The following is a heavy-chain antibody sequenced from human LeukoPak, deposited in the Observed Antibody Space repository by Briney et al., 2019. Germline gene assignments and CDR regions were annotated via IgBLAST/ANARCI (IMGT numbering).Heavy chain of an antibody. D-gene: IGHD6-13*01. CDR1: GYSFTSYW. V-gene: IGHV5-51*01. CDR2: IYPGDSDT. J-gene: IGHJ4*02. CDR3: ARRYSSSWYFLDY. Sequence: GESLKISXKGSGYSFTSYWIGWVRQMPGKGLEWMGIIYPGDSDTRYSPSFQGQVTISADKSISTAYLQWSSLKASDTAMYYCARRYSSSWYFLDYWGQGTLVTVSS.